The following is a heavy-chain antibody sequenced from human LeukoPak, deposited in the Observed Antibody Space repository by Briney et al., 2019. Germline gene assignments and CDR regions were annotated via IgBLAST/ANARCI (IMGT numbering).Heavy chain of an antibody. V-gene: IGHV3-23*01. Sequence: PGGSLRLSCAASGFTFSSYAMSWVRQAPGKGLEWVSAISGSGGSTYYADSVKGRFTISRDNSKNTLYLQMNSLRAEDTAVYYCAKYRFLTGYYLARDLIMFDPWGQGTLVTVSS. CDR1: GFTFSSYA. J-gene: IGHJ5*02. D-gene: IGHD3-9*01. CDR3: AKYRFLTGYYLARDLIMFDP. CDR2: ISGSGGST.